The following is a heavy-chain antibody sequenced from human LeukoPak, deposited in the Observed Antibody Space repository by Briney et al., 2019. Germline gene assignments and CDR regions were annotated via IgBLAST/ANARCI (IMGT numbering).Heavy chain of an antibody. V-gene: IGHV1-18*01. D-gene: IGHD3-22*01. J-gene: IGHJ6*03. Sequence: ASVKVSCKASGYTFTNYGISWVRQAPGQGLEWMGWISAYNGNPNYAQKLQGRVTMTTDTSTSTAYMELRSLRSDDTAVYYCARERTQYYYDSSGYHYYYYYYMDAWGKGTTVTISS. CDR3: ARERTQYYYDSSGYHYYYYYYMDA. CDR1: GYTFTNYG. CDR2: ISAYNGNP.